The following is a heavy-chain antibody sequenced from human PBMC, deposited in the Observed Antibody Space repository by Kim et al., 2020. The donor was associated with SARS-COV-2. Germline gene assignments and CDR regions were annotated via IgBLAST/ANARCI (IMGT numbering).Heavy chain of an antibody. J-gene: IGHJ4*02. CDR2: IYYSGST. D-gene: IGHD6-13*01. CDR3: TRSEGRGSWHQFDY. CDR1: SDSISSYY. V-gene: IGHV4-59*01. Sequence: SETLSLTCTVSSDSISSYYWSWIRQLPGKGLEWLGYIYYSGSTDYNPSLKSRVTILWDTSKNQVSLDVTSVSAADTTVYYCTRSEGRGSWHQFDYWGQGMLVTVSS.